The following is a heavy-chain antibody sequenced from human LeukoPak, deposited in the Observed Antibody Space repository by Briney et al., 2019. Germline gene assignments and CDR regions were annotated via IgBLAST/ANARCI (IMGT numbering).Heavy chain of an antibody. Sequence: GGSLRLSCAASGFTFSSYAMSWVRQAPGKGLEWVSVISGSGGSTYYADPVKGRFTISRDNSKNTVYLQMNSLRAEDTAVFYCARVGGDIAATGHFDYWGQGTLVTVSS. D-gene: IGHD5-12*01. CDR1: GFTFSSYA. CDR3: ARVGGDIAATGHFDY. J-gene: IGHJ4*02. V-gene: IGHV3-23*01. CDR2: ISGSGGST.